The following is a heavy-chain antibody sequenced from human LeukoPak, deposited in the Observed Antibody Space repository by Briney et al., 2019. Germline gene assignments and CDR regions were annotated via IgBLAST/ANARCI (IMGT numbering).Heavy chain of an antibody. Sequence: GGSLRLSCAASGFTFSSYSLSWVRQAPGKGLEWVSYISSSSSPKYYADSVKGRFTISRDNAKNSLYLQMNSLRSEDTAVYYCATFPGIAAAGSRNWFDPWGQGTLVTVSS. J-gene: IGHJ5*02. V-gene: IGHV3-48*04. D-gene: IGHD6-13*01. CDR3: ATFPGIAAAGSRNWFDP. CDR2: ISSSSSPK. CDR1: GFTFSSYS.